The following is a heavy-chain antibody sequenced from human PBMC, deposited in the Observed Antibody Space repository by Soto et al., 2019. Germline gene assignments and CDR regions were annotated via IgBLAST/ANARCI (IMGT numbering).Heavy chain of an antibody. CDR1: GGTFSSYA. J-gene: IGHJ5*02. CDR2: IIPIFGTA. D-gene: IGHD6-19*01. CDR3: ARKSSGWTNNWFDP. V-gene: IGHV1-69*06. Sequence: EASVKVSCKASGGTFSSYAISWVRQAPGQGLEWMGGIIPIFGTANYAQKFQGRVTITADKSTSTAYMELSSLRSEDTAVYYCARKSSGWTNNWFDPWGQGTLVTVSS.